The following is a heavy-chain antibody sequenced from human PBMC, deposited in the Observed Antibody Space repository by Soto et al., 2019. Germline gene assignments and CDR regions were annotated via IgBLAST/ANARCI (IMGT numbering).Heavy chain of an antibody. V-gene: IGHV3-30*18. CDR1: GFTLSSYG. CDR3: AKDLDGPAVYYYDSSELSHYYYYGMDV. D-gene: IGHD3-22*01. CDR2: ISYDGSNK. Sequence: PGGSLRLSCAASGFTLSSYGMYWVRQAPGKGLEWVAVISYDGSNKYYADSVNGRFTISRDNSKNTLYLQMNSLRAEDTAVYYCAKDLDGPAVYYYDSSELSHYYYYGMDVWGQGTTVTVSS. J-gene: IGHJ6*02.